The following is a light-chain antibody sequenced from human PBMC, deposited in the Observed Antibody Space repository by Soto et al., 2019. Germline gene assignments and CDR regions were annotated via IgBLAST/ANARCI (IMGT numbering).Light chain of an antibody. CDR3: QQYDSYST. Sequence: DIQMTQSPSSLSASVGDRVIITCRASQGIGNDLGWYQQKPGKAPKRLIYAASSLQSGVPSRFSGSGSGTEFTLTISSLQPDDFATYYCQQYDSYSTFGGGTKVEIK. CDR2: AAS. CDR1: QGIGND. V-gene: IGKV1-17*01. J-gene: IGKJ4*01.